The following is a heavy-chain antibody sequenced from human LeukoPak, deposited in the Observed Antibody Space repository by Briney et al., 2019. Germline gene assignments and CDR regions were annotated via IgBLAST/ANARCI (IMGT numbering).Heavy chain of an antibody. CDR2: IYTSGST. J-gene: IGHJ4*02. Sequence: SQTLSLTCTVSGGSISSGSYYWSWIRQPAGKGLEWIGRIYTSGSTNYNPSLKSRVTISVDTSKNQFSLKLSSVTAADTAVYYCARERPYDILTGYYNPWFDYWGQGTLVTVSS. V-gene: IGHV4-61*02. CDR3: ARERPYDILTGYYNPWFDY. D-gene: IGHD3-9*01. CDR1: GGSISSGSYY.